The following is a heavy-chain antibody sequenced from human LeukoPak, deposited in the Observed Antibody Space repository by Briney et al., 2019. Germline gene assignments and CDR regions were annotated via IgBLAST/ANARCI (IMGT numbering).Heavy chain of an antibody. CDR2: ISGSGGST. Sequence: GGSLRLSCAASGFTFSSYAMSWVRQAPGKGLEWVSAISGSGGSTYYADSVKGRFTISRDNSKNTLYLQMNSLRAEDTALYYCAKGEPNYYDMPNIHYFDYWGQGILVTVSS. V-gene: IGHV3-23*01. CDR3: AKGEPNYYDMPNIHYFDY. D-gene: IGHD3-22*01. CDR1: GFTFSSYA. J-gene: IGHJ4*02.